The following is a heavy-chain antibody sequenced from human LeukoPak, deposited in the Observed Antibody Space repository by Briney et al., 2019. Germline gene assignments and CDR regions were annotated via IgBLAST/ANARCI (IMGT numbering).Heavy chain of an antibody. Sequence: ASVKDSCKASGYTFTGYYMHWVRQAPGQGLEWMGWINPNSGGTNYAQKFQGRVTMTRDTSISTAYMELSRLRSDDTAVYYCARERGGSPNWFDPWGQGTLVTVSS. CDR2: INPNSGGT. J-gene: IGHJ5*02. V-gene: IGHV1-2*02. CDR1: GYTFTGYY. D-gene: IGHD2-15*01. CDR3: ARERGGSPNWFDP.